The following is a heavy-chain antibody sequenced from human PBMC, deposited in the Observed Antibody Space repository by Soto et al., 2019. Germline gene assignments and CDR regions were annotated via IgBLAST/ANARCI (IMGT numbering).Heavy chain of an antibody. J-gene: IGHJ6*02. CDR2: IDPSDSYT. V-gene: IGHV5-10-1*01. CDR3: ARHVDYYYYYGMDV. CDR1: GYSFTSYW. Sequence: GESLKISCSGSGYSFTSYWISWGRQMPGKGLEWMGRIDPSDSYTNYSPSFQGHVTISADKSISTAYLQWSSLKASDTAMYYCARHVDYYYYYGMDVWGQGTTVTVSS. D-gene: IGHD3-10*02.